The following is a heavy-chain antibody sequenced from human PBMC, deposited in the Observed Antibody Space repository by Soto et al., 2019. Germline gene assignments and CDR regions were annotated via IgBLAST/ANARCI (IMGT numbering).Heavy chain of an antibody. CDR1: GFTFSNAW. V-gene: IGHV3-15*07. D-gene: IGHD3-3*01. CDR2: IKSKPHRGTT. Sequence: GGSLRLSCAASGFTFSNAWRNWARQAPGKWLELARPIKSKPHRGTTDSAAHVKGRFTISRDDSKNTLYLQMNSLKPEDTALYFCTTLPSRWSGYGMDVWGQGTTVTVSS. CDR3: TTLPSRWSGYGMDV. J-gene: IGHJ6*02.